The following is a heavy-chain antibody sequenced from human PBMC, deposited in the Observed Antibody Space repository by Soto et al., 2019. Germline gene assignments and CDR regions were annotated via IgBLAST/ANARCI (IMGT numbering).Heavy chain of an antibody. CDR3: ARNYCSGGSCYSRYYFDY. J-gene: IGHJ4*02. V-gene: IGHV1-46*01. CDR1: GYTFTSYC. D-gene: IGHD2-15*01. Sequence: ASVKVYCKASGYTFTSYCISWVRQGPGHGLEWMGIINPSGGSTSYAQKFQGRVTITRDTSASTAYMELSSLRSEDTAVYYCARNYCSGGSCYSRYYFDYWGQGTLVTVSS. CDR2: INPSGGST.